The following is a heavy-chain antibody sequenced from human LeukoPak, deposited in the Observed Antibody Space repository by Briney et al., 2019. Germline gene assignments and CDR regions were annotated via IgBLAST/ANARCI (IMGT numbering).Heavy chain of an antibody. CDR2: IYYSGST. Sequence: PSETLSLTCIVSGGSISSSSYYWGWIRQPPGKGLEWIGSIYYSGSTYYNPSLKSRVTISVDTSKNQFSLKLSSVTAADTAVYYCARHINLRGYYYYYMDVWGKGTTVTVSS. CDR3: ARHINLRGYYYYYMDV. V-gene: IGHV4-39*01. CDR1: GGSISSSSYY. J-gene: IGHJ6*03.